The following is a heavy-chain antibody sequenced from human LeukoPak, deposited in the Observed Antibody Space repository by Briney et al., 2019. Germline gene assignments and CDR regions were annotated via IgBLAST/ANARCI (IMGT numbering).Heavy chain of an antibody. CDR3: ARSGSLGVHYFDY. CDR1: GFTFSSYS. J-gene: IGHJ4*02. D-gene: IGHD2-2*01. Sequence: GGSLRLSCAASGFTFSSYSMNWVRQAPGKGLEWVSYISSSSSTIYYADSVKGRFTISRDNAKNSLYLQMNSLRAEDTAVYYCARSGSLGVHYFDYWGQGTLVTVSS. CDR2: ISSSSSTI. V-gene: IGHV3-48*01.